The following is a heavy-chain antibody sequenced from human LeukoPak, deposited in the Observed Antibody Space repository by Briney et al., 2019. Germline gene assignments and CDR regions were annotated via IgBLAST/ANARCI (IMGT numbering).Heavy chain of an antibody. V-gene: IGHV3-23*01. D-gene: IGHD3-10*01. Sequence: GGSLRLSRAASGFTFRNYAMSWVRQAPGKGLEWVSTISASDGSTHYADSVKGRFTISRDNSKNTLYLQMNSLRADDTAVYYCAKKYYYGSGTYLYHFDYWGQGTLVTVSS. CDR3: AKKYYYGSGTYLYHFDY. J-gene: IGHJ4*02. CDR1: GFTFRNYA. CDR2: ISASDGST.